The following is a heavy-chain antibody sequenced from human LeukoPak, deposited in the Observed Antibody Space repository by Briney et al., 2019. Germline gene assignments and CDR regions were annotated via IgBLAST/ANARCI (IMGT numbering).Heavy chain of an antibody. CDR3: ARDLYGGTSATFDY. Sequence: SVKVSCKASGGTFSSYAISWVRQAPGQGLEWMGGIIPIFGTANYAQKFQGRVMITADESTSTAYMELSSLRSEDTAVYYCARDLYGGTSATFDYWGQGTLVTVSS. J-gene: IGHJ4*02. V-gene: IGHV1-69*13. CDR1: GGTFSSYA. D-gene: IGHD4-23*01. CDR2: IIPIFGTA.